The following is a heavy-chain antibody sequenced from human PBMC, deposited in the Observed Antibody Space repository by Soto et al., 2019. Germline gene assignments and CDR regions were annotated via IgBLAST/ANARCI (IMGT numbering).Heavy chain of an antibody. V-gene: IGHV1-69*13. Sequence: SVKVSCKASGGTFSSYAISWVRQAPGQGLEWMGGIIPIFGTANYAQKFQGRVTITADESTSTAYMELSSLRSEDTAVYYCARVVAVAGTAYYYYGMDVWGQGTTVTVSS. CDR1: GGTFSSYA. CDR2: IIPIFGTA. CDR3: ARVVAVAGTAYYYYGMDV. D-gene: IGHD6-19*01. J-gene: IGHJ6*02.